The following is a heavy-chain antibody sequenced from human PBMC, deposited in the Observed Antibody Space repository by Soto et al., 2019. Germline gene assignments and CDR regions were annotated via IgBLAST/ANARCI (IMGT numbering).Heavy chain of an antibody. CDR2: IYCDDDK. CDR3: AHLLNWNPRPLFDY. D-gene: IGHD1-1*01. Sequence: SGPTLVNPTQTLTLTCTFSGFSLSTSGVGVGWIRQPPGKALEWLALIYCDDDKRYSPSLKSRLTITKDTSKNQVVLTMTNMDPVDTATYYCAHLLNWNPRPLFDYWGQGTLVTVSS. CDR1: GFSLSTSGVG. V-gene: IGHV2-5*02. J-gene: IGHJ4*02.